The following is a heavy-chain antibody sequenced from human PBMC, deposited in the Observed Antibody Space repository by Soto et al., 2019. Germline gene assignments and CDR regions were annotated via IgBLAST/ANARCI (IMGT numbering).Heavy chain of an antibody. D-gene: IGHD1-26*01. CDR1: GDSISTSSYS. J-gene: IGHJ4*02. CDR2: IYHSGST. Sequence: QLQLQESGPGLLRPSETLTLTCTVSGDSISTSSYSWGWVRQPPGKGLEWIGTIYHSGSTFYKPSLRSRVTLSVDTSRNQFSLKVNSVTAADTATYYCARETGGAIDYWGQGILVTVSS. CDR3: ARETGGAIDY. V-gene: IGHV4-39*01.